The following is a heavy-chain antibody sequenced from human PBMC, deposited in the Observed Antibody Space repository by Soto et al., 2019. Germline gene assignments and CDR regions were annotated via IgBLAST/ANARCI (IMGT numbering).Heavy chain of an antibody. Sequence: QLQLLESGGDLVKPGGSLRLSCAASGFTVSGNDLSWIRQAPGKGLEWVSSIGSSGRAIYYADSVKDRFTISRDNTKDSLYLHISSLGAEDSAIYYCASHHSSGWLYFDSWGQGTLVTVSS. V-gene: IGHV3-11*01. CDR2: IGSSGRAI. CDR3: ASHHSSGWLYFDS. D-gene: IGHD6-19*01. J-gene: IGHJ4*02. CDR1: GFTVSGND.